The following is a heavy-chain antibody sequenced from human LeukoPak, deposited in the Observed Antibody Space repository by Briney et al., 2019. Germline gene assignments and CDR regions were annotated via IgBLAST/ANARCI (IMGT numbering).Heavy chain of an antibody. V-gene: IGHV3-7*01. Sequence: PGGSLRLSCAASGFTFSSYWMSWVRQAPGKGLEWVANIKQDGSEKYYVDSVKGRFTISRDNAKNSLDLQMNSLRAEDTAVYYCARDRALYDRSGYYYTEDDYWGQGTLVTVSS. CDR2: IKQDGSEK. CDR1: GFTFSSYW. CDR3: ARDRALYDRSGYYYTEDDY. D-gene: IGHD3-22*01. J-gene: IGHJ4*02.